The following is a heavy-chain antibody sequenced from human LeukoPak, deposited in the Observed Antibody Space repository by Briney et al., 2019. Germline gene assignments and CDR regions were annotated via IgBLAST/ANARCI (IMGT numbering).Heavy chain of an antibody. J-gene: IGHJ3*01. D-gene: IGHD5-24*01. V-gene: IGHV1-69*05. CDR2: IIPIFGTA. CDR3: ARKXGALDRWLQXGDAFDX. Sequence: GASVKVSCKASGGTFSSYAISWVRQAPGQGLEWMGRIIPIFGTANYAQKFQGRVTITTDESTSTAYMELSSLRSEDTAVYYCARKXGALDRWLQXGDAFDXWGQGTMVXVS. CDR1: GGTFSSYA.